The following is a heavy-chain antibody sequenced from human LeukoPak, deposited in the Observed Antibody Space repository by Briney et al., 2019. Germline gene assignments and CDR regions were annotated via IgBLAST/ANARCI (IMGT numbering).Heavy chain of an antibody. Sequence: SVKVSCKASGYTFTSYGISWVRQAPGQGLEWMGGIIPIFGTANYAQKFQGRVTITADESTSTAYMELSSLRSEDTAVYYCATRRHYYGSGSYEVYWGQGTLVTVSS. V-gene: IGHV1-69*13. CDR2: IIPIFGTA. CDR3: ATRRHYYGSGSYEVY. J-gene: IGHJ4*02. CDR1: GYTFTSYG. D-gene: IGHD3-10*01.